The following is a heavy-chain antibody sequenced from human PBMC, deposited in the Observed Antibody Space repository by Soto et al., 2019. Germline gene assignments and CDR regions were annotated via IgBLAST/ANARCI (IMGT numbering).Heavy chain of an antibody. CDR3: ARDHIAAAGTPSPI. CDR2: ISSSSSYI. D-gene: IGHD6-13*01. CDR1: GFTFSSYS. Sequence: GGSLRLSCAASGFTFSSYSMNWVRQTPGKGLEWVSSISSSSSYIYYADSVRGRFTISRDNAKNSLYLQMNSLRAEDTAVYYCARDHIAAAGTPSPIWGQGTLVTVSS. V-gene: IGHV3-21*01. J-gene: IGHJ4*02.